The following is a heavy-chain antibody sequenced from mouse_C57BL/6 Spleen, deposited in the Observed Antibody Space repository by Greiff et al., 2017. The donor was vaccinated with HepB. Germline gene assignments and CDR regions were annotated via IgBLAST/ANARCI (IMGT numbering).Heavy chain of an antibody. V-gene: IGHV1-69*01. CDR2: IDPSDSYT. Sequence: QVQLQQPGTELVKPGASVKLSCKASGYTFTSYWMHWVKQRPGQGLEWIGEIDPSDSYTNYNQKFKGKSTLTVDKSSSTAYMQLSSLTSEDSAVYYCARGNYRDAMDYWGQGTSVTVSS. CDR3: ARGNYRDAMDY. CDR1: GYTFTSYW. D-gene: IGHD2-14*01. J-gene: IGHJ4*01.